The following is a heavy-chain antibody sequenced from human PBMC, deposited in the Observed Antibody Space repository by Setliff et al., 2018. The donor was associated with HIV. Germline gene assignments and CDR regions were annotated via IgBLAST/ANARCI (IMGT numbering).Heavy chain of an antibody. J-gene: IGHJ4*02. CDR1: GDSLSSGSSY. Sequence: SETLSLTCTVSGDSLSSGSSYWTWIRQHPGKGREWIGYVYHTGNTFYNPSLKSRLTISVDTSKNQFSLKLASVTAADTAVYYCARANWLWKAGPGFDFWGQGTLVTVSS. CDR2: VYHTGNT. V-gene: IGHV4-31*03. CDR3: ARANWLWKAGPGFDF. D-gene: IGHD1-1*01.